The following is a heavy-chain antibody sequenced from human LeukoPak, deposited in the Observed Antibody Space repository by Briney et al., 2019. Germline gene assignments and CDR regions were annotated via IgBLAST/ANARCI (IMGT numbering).Heavy chain of an antibody. J-gene: IGHJ5*02. Sequence: SVKVSCKVSGYTLTELSMHWVRQAPGKGLEWMGGIIPIFGTANYAQKFQGRVTITADESTSTAYMELSSLRSEDTAVYYCARDNRTPWSSSWNSWFDPWGQGTLVTVSS. CDR3: ARDNRTPWSSSWNSWFDP. CDR2: IIPIFGTA. CDR1: GYTLTELS. V-gene: IGHV1-69*13. D-gene: IGHD6-13*01.